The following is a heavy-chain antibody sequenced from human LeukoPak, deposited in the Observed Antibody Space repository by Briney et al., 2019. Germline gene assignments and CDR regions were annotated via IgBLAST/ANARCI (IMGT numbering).Heavy chain of an antibody. CDR2: ISAYNGNT. CDR3: ARDPRPWYSSGWEPFDY. V-gene: IGHV1-18*04. J-gene: IGHJ4*02. D-gene: IGHD6-19*01. Sequence: ASVKVSCKASGYTFSDYYTYWVRQAPGQGLEWMGWISAYNGNTNYAQKLQGRVTMTTDTSTSTTYMELRSLRSDDTAVYYCARDPRPWYSSGWEPFDYWGQGTLVTVSS. CDR1: GYTFSDYY.